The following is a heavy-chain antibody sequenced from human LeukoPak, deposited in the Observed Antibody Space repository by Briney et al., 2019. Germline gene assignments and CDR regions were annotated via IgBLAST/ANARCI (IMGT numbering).Heavy chain of an antibody. CDR2: ISSIGGTT. J-gene: IGHJ4*02. V-gene: IGHV3-64*01. Sequence: GGSLRLSCAASGFTFSTYALHWVRQVPGKGLEYVSAISSIGGTTYCANSVKGRFTISRDNSKNTLYLQMGSLKPEDTAVYYCARVGDNTAFDYWGQGTLVTVSS. CDR1: GFTFSTYA. D-gene: IGHD2-21*01. CDR3: ARVGDNTAFDY.